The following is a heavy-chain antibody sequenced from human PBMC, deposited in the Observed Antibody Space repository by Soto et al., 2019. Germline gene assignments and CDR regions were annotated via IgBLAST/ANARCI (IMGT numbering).Heavy chain of an antibody. Sequence: GAAVKVSCKASGGTFSSYAISWVRQAPGQGLEWMGGIIPIFGTANYAQKFQGRVTITADESTSTAYMELSSLRSEDTAVYYCARDLPPSYYYDSSGYYYGPIWGQGTMVTVSS. CDR2: IIPIFGTA. D-gene: IGHD3-22*01. J-gene: IGHJ3*02. V-gene: IGHV1-69*13. CDR1: GGTFSSYA. CDR3: ARDLPPSYYYDSSGYYYGPI.